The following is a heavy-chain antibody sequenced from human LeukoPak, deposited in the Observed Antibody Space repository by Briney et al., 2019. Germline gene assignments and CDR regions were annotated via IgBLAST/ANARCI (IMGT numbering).Heavy chain of an antibody. CDR2: IYYSGST. CDR1: GGSISSYY. CDR3: ARGKRGWLQLRYFDY. Sequence: PSETLSLTCTVSGGSISSYYWSWIRQPPGKGLEWIGYIYYSGSTNYNPSLKSRVTISVDTSKNQFSLNLSSVTAADTAVYYCARGKRGWLQLRYFDYWGQGTLVTVSS. D-gene: IGHD5-24*01. J-gene: IGHJ4*02. V-gene: IGHV4-59*12.